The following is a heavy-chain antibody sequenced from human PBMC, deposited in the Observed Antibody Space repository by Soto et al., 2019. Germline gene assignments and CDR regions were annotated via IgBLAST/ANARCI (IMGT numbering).Heavy chain of an antibody. J-gene: IGHJ4*02. CDR1: GYTFTTYG. D-gene: IGHD3-22*01. CDR3: ARGPTDYYDNSGNYFLDY. CDR2: ISTYNGNT. Sequence: QVQLVQSGAEVKKPGASVKVSCKASGYTFTTYGMSWVRQAPGQGLDWMGWISTYNGNTKYAERLQGRVTMTTDTTTSTAYMELRSLRSEDTAVYYCARGPTDYYDNSGNYFLDYWGQGTWSPSPQ. V-gene: IGHV1-18*01.